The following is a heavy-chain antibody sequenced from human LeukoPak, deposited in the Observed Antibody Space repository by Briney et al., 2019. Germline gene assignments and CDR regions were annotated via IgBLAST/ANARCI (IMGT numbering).Heavy chain of an antibody. V-gene: IGHV4-59*11. CDR1: GGSISSHY. CDR2: MYDSVRT. J-gene: IGHJ5*02. Sequence: SETLSLTCTVPGGSISSHYWSWIRQPPGKGLEWIGYMYDSVRTKDNPSLKSRVTLSADTSKNQFSLRLSSVTAADTAVYYCARGKTDNDILTGYSAWGQGTLVTVSS. CDR3: ARGKTDNDILTGYSA. D-gene: IGHD3-9*01.